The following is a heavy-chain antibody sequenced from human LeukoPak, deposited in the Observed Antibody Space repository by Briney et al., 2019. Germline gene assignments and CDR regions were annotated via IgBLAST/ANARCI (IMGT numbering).Heavy chain of an antibody. CDR2: IYYSGST. D-gene: IGHD3-22*01. Sequence: SETLSLTCTVSRGSISSSSYYWGWIRQPPGKGLEWIGSIYYSGSTYYNPSLKSRVTISVDTSKNQFSLKLSSVTAADTAVYYCARGYYDAPNNWFDPWGQGTLVTVSS. CDR1: RGSISSSSYY. J-gene: IGHJ5*02. CDR3: ARGYYDAPNNWFDP. V-gene: IGHV4-39*07.